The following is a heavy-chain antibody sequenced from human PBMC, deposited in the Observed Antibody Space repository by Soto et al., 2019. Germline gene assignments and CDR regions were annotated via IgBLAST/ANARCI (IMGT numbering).Heavy chain of an antibody. J-gene: IGHJ5*02. V-gene: IGHV3-21*01. Sequence: PGGSLRLSCAASGFTFSSYSMNWVRQAPGKGLEWVSSISSSSSYIYYADSVKGRFTISRDNAKNSLYLQMNSLRAEDTAVYYCARDPRPVAGRDPNWFDPWGQGTLVTVSS. CDR2: ISSSSSYI. CDR3: ARDPRPVAGRDPNWFDP. D-gene: IGHD6-19*01. CDR1: GFTFSSYS.